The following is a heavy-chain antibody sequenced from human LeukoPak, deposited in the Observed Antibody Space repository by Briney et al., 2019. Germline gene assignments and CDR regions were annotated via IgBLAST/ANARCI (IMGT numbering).Heavy chain of an antibody. CDR3: ARDPGKYCTNGVCLYNFDY. D-gene: IGHD2-8*01. J-gene: IGHJ4*02. CDR2: IRYDGSNK. Sequence: GGSLRLSCAASGFTFSNYGMHWVRQAPGKGLEWVAFIRYDGSNKYYADSVKGRFTISRDNSKNTLDLQMNSLRAEDTAVYYCARDPGKYCTNGVCLYNFDYWGQGNLVIVSS. V-gene: IGHV3-30*02. CDR1: GFTFSNYG.